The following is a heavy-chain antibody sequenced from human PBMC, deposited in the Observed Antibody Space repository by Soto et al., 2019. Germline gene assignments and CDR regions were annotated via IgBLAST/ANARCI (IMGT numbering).Heavy chain of an antibody. V-gene: IGHV4-31*03. D-gene: IGHD3-22*01. CDR1: GGSISSGGYS. CDR3: ARSHLITVPPRGRWFDP. CDR2: IYYSGST. Sequence: SETLCLTCTFSGGSISSGGYSWSLIRQHPGQGLEWIGYIYYSGSTYYNPSLKSRVTISVDTSKNQFSLKLSSVTAADTAVYYCARSHLITVPPRGRWFDPWGQGTMVTVSS. J-gene: IGHJ5*02.